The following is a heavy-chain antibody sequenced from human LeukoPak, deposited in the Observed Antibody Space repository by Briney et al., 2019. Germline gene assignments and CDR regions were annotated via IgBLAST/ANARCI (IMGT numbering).Heavy chain of an antibody. D-gene: IGHD4-23*01. CDR1: GYTFGTYG. CDR2: ISGFKGNT. CDR3: ARDLKSGGYFDY. Sequence: GASVKVSCKASGYTFGTYGLSWVGQAPGQGREWMGWISGFKGNTNYAQKFQGRVTITTDTSTTTAYIELRSLTSDDTAVYYCARDLKSGGYFDYWGQGTLVTVSS. J-gene: IGHJ4*02. V-gene: IGHV1-18*01.